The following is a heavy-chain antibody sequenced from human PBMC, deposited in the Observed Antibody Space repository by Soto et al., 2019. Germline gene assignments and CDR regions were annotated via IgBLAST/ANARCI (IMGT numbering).Heavy chain of an antibody. CDR2: IYYSGST. Sequence: SETLSLTCTVSGGSISSGGYYWSWIRQHPGKGLEWIGYIYYSGSTYYNPSLKSRVTISVDTSKNQFSLKLSSVTAADTAVYYCARDRRKDSYDPDNWFDPWGQGTLVTVSS. V-gene: IGHV4-31*03. CDR1: GGSISSGGYY. D-gene: IGHD5-12*01. J-gene: IGHJ5*02. CDR3: ARDRRKDSYDPDNWFDP.